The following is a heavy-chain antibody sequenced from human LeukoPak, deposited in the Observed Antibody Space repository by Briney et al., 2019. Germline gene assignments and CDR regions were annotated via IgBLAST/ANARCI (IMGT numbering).Heavy chain of an antibody. CDR3: ARVLRPMASQYYFDY. CDR1: GASINTYY. CDR2: IHYSGTT. Sequence: SETLSLTCTVSGASINTYYWSWLRQPPGKGLEWIGYIHYSGTTSYNPSLKTRVTISIDTSKNQFSLKLSSVTAADTAVYYCARVLRPMASQYYFDYWGQGTLVTVSS. V-gene: IGHV4-59*01. D-gene: IGHD3-10*01. J-gene: IGHJ4*02.